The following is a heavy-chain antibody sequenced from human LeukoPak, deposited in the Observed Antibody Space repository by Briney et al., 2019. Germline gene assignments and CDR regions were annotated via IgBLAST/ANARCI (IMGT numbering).Heavy chain of an antibody. CDR2: VYNTGST. V-gene: IGHV4-4*07. J-gene: IGHJ3*02. Sequence: PSETLSLTCTVSGGSITTHYWSWIRQPAGREVEWIGRVYNTGSTKYNPSLESRVTMSVDTSSNRFSLRLRSVTAADTAVYYCARDLLGDYGTFDIWGQGAMVTVSS. CDR1: GGSITTHY. D-gene: IGHD4-17*01. CDR3: ARDLLGDYGTFDI.